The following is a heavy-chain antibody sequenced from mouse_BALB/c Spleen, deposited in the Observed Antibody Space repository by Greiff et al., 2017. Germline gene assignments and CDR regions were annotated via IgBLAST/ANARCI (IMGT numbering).Heavy chain of an antibody. CDR3: AKMPSYYYGAMDY. CDR1: GFSLTSYG. Sequence: QVQLQQSGPSLVQPSQSLSITCTVSGFSLTSYGVHWVRQSPGKGLEWLGVIWRGGSTDYNAAFMSRLSITKDNSKSQVFFKMNSLQADDTAIYYCAKMPSYYYGAMDYWGQGTSVTVSS. D-gene: IGHD1-1*01. V-gene: IGHV2-5-1*01. CDR2: IWRGGST. J-gene: IGHJ4*01.